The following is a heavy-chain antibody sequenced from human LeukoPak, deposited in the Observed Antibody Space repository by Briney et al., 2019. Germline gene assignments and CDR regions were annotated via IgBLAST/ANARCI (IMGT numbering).Heavy chain of an antibody. J-gene: IGHJ4*02. CDR2: ISSRSSTI. Sequence: PGGSLRLSXAASGFTFRSYSMNWVRQAPGKGLEWVSYISSRSSTIYYADSVKGRFTISRDNARNSLYLQMNSLRAEDTAVYYCARDHTPGGSSWYGWGQGTLVTVSS. CDR1: GFTFRSYS. D-gene: IGHD6-13*01. V-gene: IGHV3-48*01. CDR3: ARDHTPGGSSWYG.